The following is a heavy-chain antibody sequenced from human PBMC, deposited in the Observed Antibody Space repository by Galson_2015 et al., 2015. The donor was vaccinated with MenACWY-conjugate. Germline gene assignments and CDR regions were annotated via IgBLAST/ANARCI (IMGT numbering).Heavy chain of an antibody. CDR1: GFTVSNNY. D-gene: IGHD6-19*01. CDR2: IYSGGST. V-gene: IGHV3-66*01. J-gene: IGHJ4*02. Sequence: SLRLSCAASGFTVSNNYMSWVRQAPGRGLEWISIIYSGGSTYYADPVKGRFTISRDNSKNTLYLQMNSLRAEDTAVYYCARVVVVAGTHDYFDYWGQGTLVTVSS. CDR3: ARVVVVAGTHDYFDY.